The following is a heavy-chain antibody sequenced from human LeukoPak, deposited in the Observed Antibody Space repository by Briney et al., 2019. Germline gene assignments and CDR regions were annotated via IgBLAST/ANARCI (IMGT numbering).Heavy chain of an antibody. CDR1: GGTFGIYA. V-gene: IGHV1-69*13. D-gene: IGHD2-15*01. Sequence: GASVKVSCKASGGTFGIYAITWVRQAPGQRLEWMGGVSPIYGTSDYAQRFQGRVTISADESTSTAFLEVRSLRSEDTAVYYCARDCSGGRCYGAFDIWGQGTLVIVSS. J-gene: IGHJ3*02. CDR2: VSPIYGTS. CDR3: ARDCSGGRCYGAFDI.